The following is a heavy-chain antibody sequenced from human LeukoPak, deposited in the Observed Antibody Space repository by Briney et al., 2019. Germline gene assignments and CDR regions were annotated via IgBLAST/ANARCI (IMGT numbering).Heavy chain of an antibody. D-gene: IGHD1-7*01. CDR1: GGSISSYY. CDR3: ARANWDLHAFDI. Sequence: SETLSLTCTVSGGSISSYYWSWIRQPPGQGLVWIGYIHYSGTTNYNPSLKGRVTISVDTSKNQFSLKLSSVTAADTAVYYCARANWDLHAFDIWGQGTMVTVSS. V-gene: IGHV4-59*01. J-gene: IGHJ3*02. CDR2: IHYSGTT.